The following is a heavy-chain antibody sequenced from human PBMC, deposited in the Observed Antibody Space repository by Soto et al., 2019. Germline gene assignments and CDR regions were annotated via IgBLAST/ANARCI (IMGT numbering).Heavy chain of an antibody. CDR2: ISYDGSNK. V-gene: IGHV3-30-3*01. D-gene: IGHD4-17*01. J-gene: IGHJ4*02. Sequence: GGSLRLSCAASGFTFSSYAMHWVRQAPGKGLEWVALISYDGSNKYYADSVKGRFTISRDNSKNTLYLQMNSLRAEDTAVYYCARDRTVARDLFDYWGQGTLVTVSS. CDR3: ARDRTVARDLFDY. CDR1: GFTFSSYA.